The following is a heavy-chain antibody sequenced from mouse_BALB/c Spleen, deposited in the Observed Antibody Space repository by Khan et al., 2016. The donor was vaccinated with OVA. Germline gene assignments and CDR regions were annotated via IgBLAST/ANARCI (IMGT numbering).Heavy chain of an antibody. CDR2: IYPESGNS. V-gene: IGHV1-77*01. D-gene: IGHD1-1*02. J-gene: IGHJ3*01. Sequence: QVQLQQSGPELVKPGASVKMSCKASGYTFTDYVINWVKQRSGQGLEWIGEIYPESGNSYYSEKFKGKATLTADKSSSTAYMQLSSLTFEDSAVYFCAKNYASWFAYWGQGTLVTVSA. CDR1: GYTFTDYV. CDR3: AKNYASWFAY.